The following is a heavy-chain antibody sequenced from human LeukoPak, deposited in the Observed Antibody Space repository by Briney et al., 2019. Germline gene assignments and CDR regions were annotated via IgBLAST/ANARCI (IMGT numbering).Heavy chain of an antibody. CDR1: GFTFSSYS. D-gene: IGHD5-18*01. CDR2: IWYDGSNK. J-gene: IGHJ4*02. CDR3: ARGLGYSYGYGIDY. Sequence: GGSLRLSRAASGFTFSSYSMHWVRQAPGKGLEWVAVIWYDGSNKYHADSVKGRFTISRDNSKNTLFLQMNSLRAEDTALYYCARGLGYSYGYGIDYWGQGTLVTVSS. V-gene: IGHV3-33*01.